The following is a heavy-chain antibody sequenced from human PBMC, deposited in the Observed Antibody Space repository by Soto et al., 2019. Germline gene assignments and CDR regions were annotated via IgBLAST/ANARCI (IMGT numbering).Heavy chain of an antibody. J-gene: IGHJ6*03. Sequence: GGSLRLSCAASGFTVSSNYMTWVRQAPGKGLECVSVVYSGGTTYYADSVKGRFTISRHNSKNTLYLQMNSLRAEDTAVYYCARGGAAAAGLGYYYYMDVWGKGTTVTVSS. CDR2: VYSGGTT. CDR1: GFTVSSNY. V-gene: IGHV3-53*04. D-gene: IGHD6-13*01. CDR3: ARGGAAAAGLGYYYYMDV.